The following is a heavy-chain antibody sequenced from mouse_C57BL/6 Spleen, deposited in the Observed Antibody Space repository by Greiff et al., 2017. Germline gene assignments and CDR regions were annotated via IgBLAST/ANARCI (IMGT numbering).Heavy chain of an antibody. V-gene: IGHV1-82*01. J-gene: IGHJ4*01. CDR1: GYAFSSSW. CDR3: AAYYYGSSMYY. D-gene: IGHD1-1*01. CDR2: IYPGDGDT. Sequence: VQLQQSGPELVKPGASVKISCKASGYAFSSSWMNWVKQRPGKGLEWIGRIYPGDGDTNYNGKFKGKATLTADKSSSPAYMQLSSLPSEDSAVYFCAAYYYGSSMYYSGQGTSGTVSS.